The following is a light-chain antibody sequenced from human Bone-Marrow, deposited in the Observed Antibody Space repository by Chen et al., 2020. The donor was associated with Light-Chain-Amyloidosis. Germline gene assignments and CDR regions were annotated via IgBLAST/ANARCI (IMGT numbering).Light chain of an antibody. Sequence: SYELTQPPSVSVSPVQTVRITCSGDDLPTKYAYLYKLQPGQAPVLVIQGKTERPSGISERFSGSVSGTTATLTISGVQAEYEADYHCQSADSSATYEVIFSGGTKLT. V-gene: IGLV3-25*03. J-gene: IGLJ2*01. CDR3: QSADSSATYEVI. CDR1: DLPTKY. CDR2: GKT.